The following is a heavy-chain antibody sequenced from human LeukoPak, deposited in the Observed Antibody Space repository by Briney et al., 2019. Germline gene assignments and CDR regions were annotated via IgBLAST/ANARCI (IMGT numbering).Heavy chain of an antibody. CDR1: GGSISSYY. Sequence: SETLSLTCTVSGGSISSYYWSWIRQPAGKGLEWIGRIYTSGSTNYNPSLKSRVTMSVDTSKNQFSLKLSSVTAADTAVYYCARVGDGYNYDWFDPWGQGTLVTVSS. CDR3: ARVGDGYNYDWFDP. D-gene: IGHD5-24*01. V-gene: IGHV4-4*07. CDR2: IYTSGST. J-gene: IGHJ5*02.